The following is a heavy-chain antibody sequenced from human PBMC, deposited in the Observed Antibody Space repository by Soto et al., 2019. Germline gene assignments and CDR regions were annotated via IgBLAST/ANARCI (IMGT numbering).Heavy chain of an antibody. CDR2: INSDGSST. J-gene: IGHJ6*02. V-gene: IGHV3-74*01. D-gene: IGHD5-12*01. CDR3: ARDPGYSGYGNGMDV. CDR1: EGTCRSYC. Sequence: GGSLRLSCTAAEGTCRSYCIHCVRQAPGKGLVWVSRINSDGSSTSYADSVKGRFTISRDNAKNTLYLQMNSLRAEDTAVYYCARDPGYSGYGNGMDVWGQGTTVTVSS.